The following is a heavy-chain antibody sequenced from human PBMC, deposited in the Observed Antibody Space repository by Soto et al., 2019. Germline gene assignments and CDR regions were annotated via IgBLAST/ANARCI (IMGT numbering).Heavy chain of an antibody. D-gene: IGHD3-22*01. CDR1: GYTFITYG. V-gene: IGHV1-18*01. CDR3: ARGPTDYYDNSANYFLDY. J-gene: IGHJ4*02. CDR2: ISTYNGNT. Sequence: QVQLVQSGAEVKKPGASVKVSCKASGYTFITYGVSWVRQAPGQGLDWLGWISTYNGNTMYAARLQGRVTMTTDTTTNTAYMELRNLRSDDTAVYYCARGPTDYYDNSANYFLDYWGQGALVTVSS.